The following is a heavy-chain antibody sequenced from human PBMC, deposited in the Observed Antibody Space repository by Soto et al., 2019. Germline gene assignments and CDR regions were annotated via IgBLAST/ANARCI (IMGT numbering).Heavy chain of an antibody. J-gene: IGHJ4*02. Sequence: QLQLQESGPGLVKPSETLSLTCTVSGGSISSSSYYWGWIRQPPGKGLEWIGSIYYSGSTYYNPSLKSRVTISVDTSKNQFSLKLSSVTAADTAVYYCARRRYSSSPFDYWGQGTLVXV. D-gene: IGHD6-6*01. CDR3: ARRRYSSSPFDY. V-gene: IGHV4-39*01. CDR1: GGSISSSSYY. CDR2: IYYSGST.